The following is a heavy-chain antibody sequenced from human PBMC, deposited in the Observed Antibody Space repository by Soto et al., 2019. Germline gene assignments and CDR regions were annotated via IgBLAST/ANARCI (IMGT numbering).Heavy chain of an antibody. CDR3: ARGVVVVAATTFSYYYYYMEV. Sequence: PSETLSHTCTVSGGSISSDDYYWSWIRQHPGKGLEWIGYIYYSGSTYYNPSLKSRVTISVDTSKNQFSLKLSSVTAADTAVYYCARGVVVVAATTFSYYYYYMEVWGKGTTVTVPS. J-gene: IGHJ6*03. D-gene: IGHD2-15*01. CDR1: GGSISSDDYY. CDR2: IYYSGST. V-gene: IGHV4-31*03.